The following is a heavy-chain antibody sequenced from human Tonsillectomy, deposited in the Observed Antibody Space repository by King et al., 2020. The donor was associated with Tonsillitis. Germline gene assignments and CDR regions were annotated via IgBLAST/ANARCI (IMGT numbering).Heavy chain of an antibody. CDR1: GFTFSYYA. CDR2: ISVSGGDT. CDR3: AKTWFGELFSVLFDY. V-gene: IGHV3-23*04. J-gene: IGHJ4*02. D-gene: IGHD3-10*01. Sequence: VQLVESGGGLVQPGGSLRLSCAASGFTFSYYAMSWVRQAPGKGLEWVSAISVSGGDTYYADSVKGRFTISRDNSKNTLYLQMNSLRAEDTALYYCAKTWFGELFSVLFDYWGQGTLVIVSS.